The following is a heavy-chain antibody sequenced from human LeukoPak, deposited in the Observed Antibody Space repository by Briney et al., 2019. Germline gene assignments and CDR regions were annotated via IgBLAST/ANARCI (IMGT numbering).Heavy chain of an antibody. Sequence: GESLQIYCKGTGYSFTSYWIGWVRQMPGKGLEWMGIIYHGDSATRYSPSFQGEVTISADKSISTAYLQWSSLKASDTAMYYCARHRGHIAAPDYWGQGTLVTVSS. V-gene: IGHV5-51*01. D-gene: IGHD6-6*01. J-gene: IGHJ4*02. CDR1: GYSFTSYW. CDR3: ARHRGHIAAPDY. CDR2: IYHGDSAT.